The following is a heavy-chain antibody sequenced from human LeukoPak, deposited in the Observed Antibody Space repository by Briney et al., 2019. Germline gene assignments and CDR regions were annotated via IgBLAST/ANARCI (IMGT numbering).Heavy chain of an antibody. Sequence: SETLSLTCTVSSGSISSYYWSWIRQPPGRGLEWIGYISHSESAYYSPSLESRITISVDRSKNQFSLKLKSVTAADTAIYYCARDSSAPRSYFALDVWGQGTTVTVSS. CDR2: ISHSESA. CDR3: ARDSSAPRSYFALDV. D-gene: IGHD6-19*01. CDR1: SGSISSYY. V-gene: IGHV4-59*12. J-gene: IGHJ6*01.